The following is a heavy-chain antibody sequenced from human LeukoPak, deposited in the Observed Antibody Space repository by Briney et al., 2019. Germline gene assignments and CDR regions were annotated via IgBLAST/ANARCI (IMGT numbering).Heavy chain of an antibody. CDR3: AKGEYYDSSGQPLDY. CDR1: GFTFSSYA. Sequence: GGSLRLSCAASGFTFSSYAMSWDRQAPGKGLEWVSAISGSGGSTYYADSVEGRFTISRDNSKNTLYLQMNSLRAEDTAVYYCAKGEYYDSSGQPLDYWGQGTLVTVSS. J-gene: IGHJ4*02. V-gene: IGHV3-23*01. CDR2: ISGSGGST. D-gene: IGHD3-22*01.